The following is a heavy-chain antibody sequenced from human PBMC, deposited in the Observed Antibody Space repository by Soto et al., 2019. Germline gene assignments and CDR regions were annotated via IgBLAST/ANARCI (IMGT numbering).Heavy chain of an antibody. Sequence: ASVKVSCKASGYTFTSYYMHWVRQAPGQGLEWMGIINPSGGSTSYAQKFQGRVTMTRDTSTSTVYMELSSLRSEDTAVYYCARDEGATTVTTTLGYWGQETLVTVS. D-gene: IGHD4-17*01. J-gene: IGHJ4*02. CDR1: GYTFTSYY. V-gene: IGHV1-46*03. CDR3: ARDEGATTVTTTLGY. CDR2: INPSGGST.